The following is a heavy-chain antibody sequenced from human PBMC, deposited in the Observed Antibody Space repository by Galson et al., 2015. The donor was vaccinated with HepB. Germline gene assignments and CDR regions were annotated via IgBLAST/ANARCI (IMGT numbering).Heavy chain of an antibody. CDR1: GYTFTSHW. CDR2: IDPSDSYT. CDR3: ARHIRYCDILTGYPTHDY. D-gene: IGHD3-9*01. J-gene: IGHJ4*02. V-gene: IGHV5-10-1*01. Sequence: QSRAAVNKPGESLRISCTGSGYTFTSHWLSWARQMPGKALEWMGRIDPSDSYTHDSPSFQGHVTISADNPIITAYLQWSSLKASDTAMYYCARHIRYCDILTGYPTHDYWGQGTLVTVSS.